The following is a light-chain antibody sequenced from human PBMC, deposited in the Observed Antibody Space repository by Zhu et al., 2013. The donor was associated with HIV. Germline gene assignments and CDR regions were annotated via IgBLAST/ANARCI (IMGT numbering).Light chain of an antibody. J-gene: IGLJ2*01. CDR2: DDS. CDR1: NIGTYS. V-gene: IGLV3-21*01. Sequence: SYVLTQPPSVSVAPGKTANITCGGDNIGTYSVNWYQQKPGQAPVLVVYDDSDRPSGIPERFSGSNSGNTATLTISGTQAMDEADYYCQAWDSRTAVFGGGTKLTVL. CDR3: QAWDSRTAV.